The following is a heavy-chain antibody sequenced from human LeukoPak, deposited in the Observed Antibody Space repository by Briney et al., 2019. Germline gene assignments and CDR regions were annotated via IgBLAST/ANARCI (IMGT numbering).Heavy chain of an antibody. CDR2: IIPILGIA. J-gene: IGHJ6*02. Sequence: GSSVKVSCKASGGTFSSYASSWVRQAPGQGLEWMGRIIPILGIANYAQKFQGRVTITADKSTSTACMELSSLRSEDTAVYYCAISGDGYNYPHYYYYGMDVWGQGTTVTVSS. CDR3: AISGDGYNYPHYYYYGMDV. V-gene: IGHV1-69*04. CDR1: GGTFSSYA. D-gene: IGHD5-24*01.